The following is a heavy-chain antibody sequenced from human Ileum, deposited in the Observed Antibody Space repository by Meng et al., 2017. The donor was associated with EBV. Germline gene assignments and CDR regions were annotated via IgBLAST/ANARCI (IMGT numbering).Heavy chain of an antibody. CDR1: GFSFSDYD. Sequence: LLGWGGGLVQPGGSLTLSCAASGFSFSDYDISWVRQPPGKGLEWVSAISGSGGSAYYGDSVKGRFTISRDNAKNSLYLQINSLRAEDTAVYYCARDFDSGTGYWGQGTLVTVSS. D-gene: IGHD5-12*01. J-gene: IGHJ4*02. CDR2: ISGSGGSA. V-gene: IGHV3-23*01. CDR3: ARDFDSGTGY.